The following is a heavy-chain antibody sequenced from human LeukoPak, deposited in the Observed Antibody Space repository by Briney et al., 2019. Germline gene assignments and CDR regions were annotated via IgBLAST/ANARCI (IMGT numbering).Heavy chain of an antibody. Sequence: PGGSLRLSCAASGFTFSSYAMSWVRQAPGKGLEWVSAISGSGGSTYYADSVKGRFTISRDNSKNTLYLQMNSLRAEDAAVYYCAKDMVRGVIITFEGFPSFDYWGQGTLVTVSS. CDR1: GFTFSSYA. J-gene: IGHJ4*02. CDR2: ISGSGGST. D-gene: IGHD3-10*01. V-gene: IGHV3-23*01. CDR3: AKDMVRGVIITFEGFPSFDY.